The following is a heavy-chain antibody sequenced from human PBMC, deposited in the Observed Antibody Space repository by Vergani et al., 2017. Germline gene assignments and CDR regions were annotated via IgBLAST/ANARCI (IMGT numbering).Heavy chain of an antibody. J-gene: IGHJ4*02. D-gene: IGHD6-19*01. CDR1: GFTFSSYG. CDR2: IRYDGSNK. V-gene: IGHV3-30*02. CDR3: AKDHSRWSSGWSNGDY. Sequence: VQLLQSGGGVIQPGGSVRLSCAASGFTFSSYGMHWVRQAPGKGLEWVVFIRYDGSNKYYADSVKGRFTISRDNSKNTLYLQMNSLRAEDTAVYYCAKDHSRWSSGWSNGDYWGQGTLVTVSS.